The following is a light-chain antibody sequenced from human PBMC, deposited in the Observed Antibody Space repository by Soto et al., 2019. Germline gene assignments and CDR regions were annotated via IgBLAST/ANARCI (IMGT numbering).Light chain of an antibody. CDR1: QSVSSSY. V-gene: IGKV3-20*01. Sequence: EIVLTQSPGTLSLSPGERATLSCRASQSVSSSYLAWYQQKPGQAPRLLIYGASSMASGIPERFSGSGSGTDFTLTISSLEPEDFAVYYCQQYGSSPQGFGGGTKVEIK. J-gene: IGKJ4*01. CDR2: GAS. CDR3: QQYGSSPQG.